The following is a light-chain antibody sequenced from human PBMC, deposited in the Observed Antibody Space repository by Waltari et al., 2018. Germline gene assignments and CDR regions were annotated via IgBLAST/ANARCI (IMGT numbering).Light chain of an antibody. V-gene: IGLV2-14*01. CDR1: SSDVGGYNY. CDR3: SSYTSSNTVT. J-gene: IGLJ2*01. CDR2: DVT. Sequence: QSALPQPASVSGSPGQSITISCTGTSSDVGGYNYVPWYQQHPGKAPKLMIYDVTQRPSGVSNRFSGSKSGNTASLTISGLKAEDEADYYCSSYTSSNTVTFGGGTKLTVL.